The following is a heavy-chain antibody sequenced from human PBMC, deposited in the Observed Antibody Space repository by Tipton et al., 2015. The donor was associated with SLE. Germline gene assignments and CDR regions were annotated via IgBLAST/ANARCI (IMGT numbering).Heavy chain of an antibody. Sequence: SLRLSCAASGFTYSGYAMHWVRQAPGKGLEWVAFIRADGGSKDYADSVKGRFTISRDNSKNTLYLQMNRLRVEDTAVYYCAGGTGAYFDHWGQGTLVTVSS. J-gene: IGHJ4*02. CDR3: AGGTGAYFDH. V-gene: IGHV3-30*02. D-gene: IGHD3-16*01. CDR1: GFTYSGYA. CDR2: IRADGGSK.